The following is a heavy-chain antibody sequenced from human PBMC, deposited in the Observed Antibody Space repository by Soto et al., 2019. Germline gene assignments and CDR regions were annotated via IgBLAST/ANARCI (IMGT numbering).Heavy chain of an antibody. D-gene: IGHD2-2*01. CDR2: IYDDGTT. Sequence: ASETLSLTCSVSGGSISSYFRNWLRQPPGKGLEWIGYIYDDGTTDYNPSLKSRVTILLDMSKNQFSLKLSSVTAADTAVYYCVSSRSAIYGDALDVWGQGTMVTVS. V-gene: IGHV4-59*03. CDR1: GGSISSYF. CDR3: VSSRSAIYGDALDV. J-gene: IGHJ3*01.